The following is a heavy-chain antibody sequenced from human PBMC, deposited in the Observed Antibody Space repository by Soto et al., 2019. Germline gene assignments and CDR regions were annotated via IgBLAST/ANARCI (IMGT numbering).Heavy chain of an antibody. CDR2: ISAYNGNT. J-gene: IGHJ6*02. CDR3: ARERNPLEDYYYGIDV. CDR1: GYTFTSYG. D-gene: IGHD3-16*02. V-gene: IGHV1-18*01. Sequence: QVQLVQSGAEVKKPGSSVKVSCKASGYTFTSYGISWVRQAPGQGLEWMGWISAYNGNTNYAQKLQGRVTMTTDTSKSTAYMELRSLRSDDTAVYYCARERNPLEDYYYGIDVWGQGTTVTVSS.